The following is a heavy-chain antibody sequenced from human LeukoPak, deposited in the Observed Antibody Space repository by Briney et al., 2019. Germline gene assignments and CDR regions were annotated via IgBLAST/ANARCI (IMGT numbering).Heavy chain of an antibody. J-gene: IGHJ6*02. CDR1: GYTFTSYY. CDR2: INPSGGST. V-gene: IGHV1-46*01. Sequence: ASVKVSCTASGYTFTSYYMHWVRQAPGQGLEWMGIINPSGGSTSYAQKFQGRVTMTRDTSTSTAYMELSSLRSEDTAVYYCARDTNSPGEYYYYYGMDVWGQGTTVTVSS. CDR3: ARDTNSPGEYYYYYGMDV. D-gene: IGHD3-10*01.